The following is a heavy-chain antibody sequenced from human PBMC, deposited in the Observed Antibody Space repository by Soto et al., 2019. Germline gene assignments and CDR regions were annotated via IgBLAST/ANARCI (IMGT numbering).Heavy chain of an antibody. CDR2: ISSSGSTI. CDR1: GFTFSSYE. Sequence: GGSLRLSCAASGFTFSSYEMNWVRQAPGKGLEWVSYISSSGSTIYYAGSVKGRFTISRDNAKNSLYLQMNSLRAEDTAVYYSAREVDDFGLGSYPNDAFDIWGQGTMVTVSS. D-gene: IGHD3-16*01. CDR3: AREVDDFGLGSYPNDAFDI. J-gene: IGHJ3*02. V-gene: IGHV3-48*03.